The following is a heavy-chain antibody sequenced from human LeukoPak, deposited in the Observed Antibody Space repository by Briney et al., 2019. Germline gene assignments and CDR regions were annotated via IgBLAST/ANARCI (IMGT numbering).Heavy chain of an antibody. Sequence: SQTLSLTCTVSGGSISSYYWSWIRQPPGQGLEWIGCIYYSGSTNYNPSLKSRVTISVDTSKNQFSLKLSSVTAADTAVYYCARATFGGSYYAFDIWGQGTMVTVSS. V-gene: IGHV4-59*01. CDR2: IYYSGST. CDR1: GGSISSYY. CDR3: ARATFGGSYYAFDI. J-gene: IGHJ3*02. D-gene: IGHD1-26*01.